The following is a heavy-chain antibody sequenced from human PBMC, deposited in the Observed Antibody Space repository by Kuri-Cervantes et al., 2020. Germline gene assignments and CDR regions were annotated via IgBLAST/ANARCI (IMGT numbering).Heavy chain of an antibody. J-gene: IGHJ6*02. V-gene: IGHV3-53*05. CDR3: AKDSGWFADYYYSGMDV. CDR2: IYSGGST. Sequence: GESLKISCAASGFTVSSYYMSWVRQAPGKGLEWVSAIYSGGSTYYADSVKGRFTISRDNSKNTLYLQMNSLRTEDTALYYCAKDSGWFADYYYSGMDVWGQGTTVTVSS. CDR1: GFTVSSYY. D-gene: IGHD6-19*01.